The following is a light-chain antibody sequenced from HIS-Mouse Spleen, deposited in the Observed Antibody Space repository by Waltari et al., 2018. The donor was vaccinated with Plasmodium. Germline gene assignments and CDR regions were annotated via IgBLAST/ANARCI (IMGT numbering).Light chain of an antibody. Sequence: SYELTQPPSVSVSPGQTARITCSGDALPKKYAYWYQKKSGQAPVLVIYEDSKRPAWIPVGFSGSSSGTMATLTISGAQVEDEADYYCYSTDSSGNHRVFGGGTKLTVL. V-gene: IGLV3-10*01. J-gene: IGLJ3*02. CDR3: YSTDSSGNHRV. CDR2: EDS. CDR1: ALPKKY.